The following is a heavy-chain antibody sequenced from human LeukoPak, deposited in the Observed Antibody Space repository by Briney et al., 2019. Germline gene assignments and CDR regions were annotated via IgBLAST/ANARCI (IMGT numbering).Heavy chain of an antibody. D-gene: IGHD3-22*01. V-gene: IGHV4-59*12. Sequence: PSETLSLTCTVSGGSISNYYWSWIRQPPGKGLEWLGYIYYSGSTNYNPSLKSRVTISVDTSKNQFSLKLSSVTAADTAVYYCARLNRDSSGYYYFAHKNYFDYWGQGTLVTVSS. CDR3: ARLNRDSSGYYYFAHKNYFDY. CDR2: IYYSGST. CDR1: GGSISNYY. J-gene: IGHJ4*02.